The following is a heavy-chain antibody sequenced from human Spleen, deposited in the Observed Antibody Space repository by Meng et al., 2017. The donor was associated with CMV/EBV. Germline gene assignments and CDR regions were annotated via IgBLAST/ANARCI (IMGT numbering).Heavy chain of an antibody. CDR3: ARDGGSYSPIDY. CDR2: ISYDGSNK. Sequence: LSLTCAASGFTFSSYAMHWVRQAPGKGLEWVAVISYDGSNKYYADSVKGRFTISRDNSKNTLYLQMNSLRAEDTAVYYCARDGGSYSPIDYWGQGTLVTVSS. D-gene: IGHD1-26*01. J-gene: IGHJ4*02. V-gene: IGHV3-30-3*01. CDR1: GFTFSSYA.